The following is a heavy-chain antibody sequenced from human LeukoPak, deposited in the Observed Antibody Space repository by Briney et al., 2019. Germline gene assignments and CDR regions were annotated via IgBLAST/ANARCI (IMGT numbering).Heavy chain of an antibody. Sequence: SQTLSLTCTVSGASISSGAHYWNWIRQHPGKGLEWIGYIYYSGSTYYNPSLQSRVTMSVDTSKNQFSLNLSSVTAADTAMYYCARARSDYGGRSNWFDPWGQGTLVTVSS. J-gene: IGHJ5*02. V-gene: IGHV4-31*03. CDR2: IYYSGST. D-gene: IGHD4-23*01. CDR3: ARARSDYGGRSNWFDP. CDR1: GASISSGAHY.